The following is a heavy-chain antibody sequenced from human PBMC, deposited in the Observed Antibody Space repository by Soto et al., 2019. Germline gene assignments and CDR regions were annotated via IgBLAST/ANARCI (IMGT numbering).Heavy chain of an antibody. CDR3: ARERRDGSYFDY. D-gene: IGHD1-26*01. V-gene: IGHV1-69*04. J-gene: IGHJ4*02. CDR2: IIPILGIA. Sequence: SVKVSCKASGGTFSSYTISWVRQAPGQGLEWMGRIIPILGIANYAQKFQGRVTITADKSTSTAYMELSSLRSEVTAVYYCARERRDGSYFDYWGQGTLVTVLL. CDR1: GGTFSSYT.